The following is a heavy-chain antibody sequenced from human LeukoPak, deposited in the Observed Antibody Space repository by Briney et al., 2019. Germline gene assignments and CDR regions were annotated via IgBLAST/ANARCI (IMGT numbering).Heavy chain of an antibody. Sequence: PSETLSLTCTVSGGSFSSYIYPWGWIRQPPGKGLEWIGYIYYSGSTNYNPSLKSRVTISVDTSKNQFSLKLSSVTAADTAVYYCARLERYSSSWYTRYYYYGMDVWGQGTTVTVSS. D-gene: IGHD6-13*01. CDR2: IYYSGST. J-gene: IGHJ6*02. V-gene: IGHV4-61*05. CDR1: GGSFSSYIYP. CDR3: ARLERYSSSWYTRYYYYGMDV.